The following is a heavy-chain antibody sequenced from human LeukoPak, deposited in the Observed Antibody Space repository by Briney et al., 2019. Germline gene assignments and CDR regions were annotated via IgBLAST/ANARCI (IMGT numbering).Heavy chain of an antibody. CDR3: AKGFVVVVSATQSSWFDP. V-gene: IGHV3-23*01. CDR1: GFTFSRYA. J-gene: IGHJ5*02. Sequence: PGGSLRLSCAASGFTFSRYAMSWVRQAPGKGLEWVSAISGSGTSTYYADSVKGRFTISRDNSKNTLYLQMNSLRAEDTAVYYCAKGFVVVVSATQSSWFDPWGQGTLVTVSS. CDR2: ISGSGTST. D-gene: IGHD2-15*01.